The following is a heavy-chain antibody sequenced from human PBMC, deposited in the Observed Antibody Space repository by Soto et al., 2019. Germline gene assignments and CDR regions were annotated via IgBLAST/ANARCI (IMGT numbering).Heavy chain of an antibody. CDR3: ARSDNRNSLYGVDV. CDR2: IYTRGSI. D-gene: IGHD1-7*01. Sequence: QVQLQESGPGLVKPSETLSLTCSVSGGSISSYYWTWIRQPAGKGLEWIGRIYTRGSINYNPSLKSRVTISIDASKNHVSLELTSVTAADTAVYYCARSDNRNSLYGVDVWGQGTAVTVSS. J-gene: IGHJ6*02. CDR1: GGSISSYY. V-gene: IGHV4-4*07.